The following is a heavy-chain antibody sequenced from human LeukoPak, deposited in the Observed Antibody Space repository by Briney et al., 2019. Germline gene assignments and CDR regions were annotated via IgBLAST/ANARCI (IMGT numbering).Heavy chain of an antibody. CDR3: ATSDYGDYVSSGY. CDR2: TYYSGST. Sequence: SETLSLTCTVSGGSISSGDYYWSWIRQPPGKGLEWIGYTYYSGSTYYNPSLKSRVTISVDTSKNQFSLKLSSVTAADTAVYYCATSDYGDYVSSGYWGQGTLVTVSS. D-gene: IGHD4-17*01. CDR1: GGSISSGDYY. V-gene: IGHV4-30-4*01. J-gene: IGHJ4*02.